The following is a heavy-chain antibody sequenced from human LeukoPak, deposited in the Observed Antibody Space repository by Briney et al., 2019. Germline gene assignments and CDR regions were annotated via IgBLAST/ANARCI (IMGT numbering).Heavy chain of an antibody. CDR1: GASISITPYY. D-gene: IGHD6-19*01. V-gene: IGHV4-39*01. Sequence: SETLSLTCSVSGASISITPYYWGWIRQPPGKGLEWIGSIYYDERTYYNPSPKSRVNISVDTSKIQFSLRLSSVTAADTAVYYCVRHHTRGLAVALIDCWGQGTLITVSS. CDR3: VRHHTRGLAVALIDC. J-gene: IGHJ4*02. CDR2: IYYDERT.